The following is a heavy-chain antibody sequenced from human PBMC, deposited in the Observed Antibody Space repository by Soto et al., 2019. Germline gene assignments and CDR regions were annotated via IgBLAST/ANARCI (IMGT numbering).Heavy chain of an antibody. D-gene: IGHD3-22*01. J-gene: IGHJ4*02. CDR2: IHSNGNS. V-gene: IGHV4-4*07. CDR1: GDSISTSY. Sequence: SETLSLTCSVSGDSISTSYWSWIRQPAEKRPEWIGRIHSNGNSHYNPSLRSRVSMSMDTSKKEIYLEFTSVTAADTAMFYCASGRYDASGYFDYWGQGTLVTVSS. CDR3: ASGRYDASGYFDY.